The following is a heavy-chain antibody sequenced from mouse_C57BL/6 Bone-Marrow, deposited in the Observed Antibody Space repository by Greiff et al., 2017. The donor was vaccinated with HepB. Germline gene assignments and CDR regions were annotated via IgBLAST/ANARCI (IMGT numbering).Heavy chain of an antibody. D-gene: IGHD1-1*01. J-gene: IGHJ3*01. CDR2: IDPETGGT. V-gene: IGHV1-15*01. CDR1: GYTFTDYE. CDR3: TRYGYGSSLWFAY. Sequence: QVQLQQSGAELVRPGASVTLSCKASGYTFTDYEMHWVKQTPVHGLEWIGAIDPETGGTAYNQKFKGKAILTADKSSSTAYMELRSLTSEDSAVYYCTRYGYGSSLWFAYWGQGTLVTVSA.